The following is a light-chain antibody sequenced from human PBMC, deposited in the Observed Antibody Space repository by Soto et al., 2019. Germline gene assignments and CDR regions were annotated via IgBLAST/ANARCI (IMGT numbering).Light chain of an antibody. Sequence: QSALTQPRSVSGSPGQSVTISCTGTSSDIGVYNYVSWYQQHPGKAPKLIIYDVTARPSGVPDRFSGSKSGTTASLTISGLQGEDEAYYYCCSYAGTHTFFGGGIKLTVL. V-gene: IGLV2-11*01. CDR2: DVT. J-gene: IGLJ2*01. CDR3: CSYAGTHTF. CDR1: SSDIGVYNY.